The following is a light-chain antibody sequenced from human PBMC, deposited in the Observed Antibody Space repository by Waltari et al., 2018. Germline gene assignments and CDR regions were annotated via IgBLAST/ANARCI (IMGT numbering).Light chain of an antibody. V-gene: IGLV1-44*01. Sequence: QSVLTQPPSASGTPGQRRTISCSGSSATIGGDTVNWSQQLPGPAPKVLIYSNDRRPSGVPDRFSGSKSGTSASLTISGLQSEDEADYYCAAWDDSLSGRVFGGGTKLTVL. CDR1: SATIGGDT. CDR3: AAWDDSLSGRV. J-gene: IGLJ3*02. CDR2: SND.